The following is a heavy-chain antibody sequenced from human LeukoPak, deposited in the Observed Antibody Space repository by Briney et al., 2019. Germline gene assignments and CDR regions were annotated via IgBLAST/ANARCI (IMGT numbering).Heavy chain of an antibody. CDR3: ARDRLGNTIDY. J-gene: IGHJ4*02. V-gene: IGHV4-34*01. CDR1: GGSLNGYY. Sequence: PSETLSLTCAVYGGSLNGYYWSWIRQPPGKGLEWIGEGGNSGGTKFNPSLKSRVTISADTSKNQFSLKLSSVTAADTAVYYCARDRLGNTIDYWGQGTLVTVSS. CDR2: GGNSGGT. D-gene: IGHD3-16*02.